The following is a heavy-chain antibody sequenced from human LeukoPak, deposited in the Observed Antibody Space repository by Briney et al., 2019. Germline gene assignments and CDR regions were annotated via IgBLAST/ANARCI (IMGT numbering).Heavy chain of an antibody. D-gene: IGHD3-3*01. V-gene: IGHV3-23*01. CDR1: GFTFSSYA. CDR2: ISGSGGST. J-gene: IGHJ4*02. Sequence: PGGSLRLSCAASGFTFSSYAMSWVRPAPGKGLEWVSAISGSGGSTYYADSVKGRFTISRDNSKNTLDLQMNSLRAEDTAVYYCAPSPLTIFGGLPGHFDYWGQGTLVTVSS. CDR3: APSPLTIFGGLPGHFDY.